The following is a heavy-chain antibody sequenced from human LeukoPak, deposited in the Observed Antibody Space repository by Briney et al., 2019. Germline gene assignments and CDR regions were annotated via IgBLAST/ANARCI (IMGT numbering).Heavy chain of an antibody. Sequence: GESLKISCKGSGYSFTSYWIGWVRQMPGKGLEWMGIIYPGDSDTRYSPSFQGQVTISADKSISTAYLQWSSLKASDTAMYYCARQEVGATLVGAFDIWGQGTMVTVSS. J-gene: IGHJ3*02. CDR3: ARQEVGATLVGAFDI. V-gene: IGHV5-51*01. CDR1: GYSFTSYW. D-gene: IGHD1-26*01. CDR2: IYPGDSDT.